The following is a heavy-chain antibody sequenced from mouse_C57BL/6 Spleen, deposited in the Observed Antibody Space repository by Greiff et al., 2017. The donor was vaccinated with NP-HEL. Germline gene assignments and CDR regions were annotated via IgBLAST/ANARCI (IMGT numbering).Heavy chain of an antibody. J-gene: IGHJ1*03. D-gene: IGHD1-1*01. Sequence: VQLQQSGPELVKPGASVKIPCKASGYTFTDYNMDWVKQSHGQSLEWIGDINPNNGGTIYNQKFKGKATLTVDKSSSTAYMELRSLTSEDTAVYYCARALDYYGSSYWYFDVWGTGTTVTVSS. CDR3: ARALDYYGSSYWYFDV. V-gene: IGHV1-18*01. CDR2: INPNNGGT. CDR1: GYTFTDYN.